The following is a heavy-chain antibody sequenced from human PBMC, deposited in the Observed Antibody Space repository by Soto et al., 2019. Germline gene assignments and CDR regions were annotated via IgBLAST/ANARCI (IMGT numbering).Heavy chain of an antibody. V-gene: IGHV3-7*01. CDR2: IKQDGSEK. CDR3: ARGGTGYCSSTSCYPNDYYYYYMDV. J-gene: IGHJ6*03. D-gene: IGHD2-2*01. CDR1: GFTFSSYW. Sequence: GGSLRLSCAASGFTFSSYWMSWVRQAPGKGLEWVANIKQDGSEKYYVDSVKGRFTISRDNAKNSLYLQMSSPRAEDTAVYYCARGGTGYCSSTSCYPNDYYYYYMDVWGKGTTVTVSS.